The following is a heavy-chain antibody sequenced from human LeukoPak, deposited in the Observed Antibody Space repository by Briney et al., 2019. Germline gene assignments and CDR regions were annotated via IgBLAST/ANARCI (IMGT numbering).Heavy chain of an antibody. CDR3: ANDEGLDLYYYYNCVDI. CDR2: IRYDGSYE. V-gene: IGHV3-30*02. D-gene: IGHD5-12*01. CDR1: GFTFNNYG. Sequence: GGSLRLSCAASGFTFNNYGMHWVRQAPGKGLEWVAFIRYDGSYEYYADSVKGRFTISRDSSKTTLYLQMNSLRSEDTAVYYCANDEGLDLYYYYNCVDIWGKGTTVTVSS. J-gene: IGHJ6*03.